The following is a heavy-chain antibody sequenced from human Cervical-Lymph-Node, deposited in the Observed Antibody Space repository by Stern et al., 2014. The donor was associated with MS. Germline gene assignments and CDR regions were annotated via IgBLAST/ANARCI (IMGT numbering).Heavy chain of an antibody. V-gene: IGHV3-48*01. D-gene: IGHD3-22*01. CDR3: ARRGYDSSGRTFDY. CDR2: ISSSSSTI. J-gene: IGHJ4*02. Sequence: EVQLVQSGGGLVQPGGSLRLSCAASGFTFSSYSMNWVRQAPGKGLEWVSYISSSSSTIYYADSAKGRFTISRDNAKNSLYLQMNSLRAEDTAVYYCARRGYDSSGRTFDYWGQGTLVTVSS. CDR1: GFTFSSYS.